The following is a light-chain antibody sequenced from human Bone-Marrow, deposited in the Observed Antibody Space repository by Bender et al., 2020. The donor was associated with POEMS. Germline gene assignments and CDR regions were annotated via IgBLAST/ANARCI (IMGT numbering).Light chain of an antibody. CDR1: SNDVGRYNQ. J-gene: IGLJ1*01. CDR2: EGY. V-gene: IGLV2-14*02. CDR3: GSYAGSDNFV. Sequence: QSALTQPASVSASPGQSITISCTGTSNDVGRYNQVSWYQQHPGKVPKLMIYEGYKRPSGVSNRFSGSKSGNTASLTVSGLQAEDEADYYCGSYAGSDNFVFGTGTEVTVL.